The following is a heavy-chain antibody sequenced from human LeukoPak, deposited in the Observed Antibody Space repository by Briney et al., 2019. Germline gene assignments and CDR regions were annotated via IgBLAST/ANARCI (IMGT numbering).Heavy chain of an antibody. CDR1: GDSISNYY. CDR2: ISYSGTT. J-gene: IGHJ5*02. V-gene: IGHV4-59*01. Sequence: PSETLSLTCSVSGDSISNYYWSWIRQPPGKGLEWIGYISYSGTTNYNPSLKSRVTISVDTSKNQFSLKLSSVTAADTAVYYCAREVGPLAGQNWLDPWGQGTLVSVFS. D-gene: IGHD6-19*01. CDR3: AREVGPLAGQNWLDP.